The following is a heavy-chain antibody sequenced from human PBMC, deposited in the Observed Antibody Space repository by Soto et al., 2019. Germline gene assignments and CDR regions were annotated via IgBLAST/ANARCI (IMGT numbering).Heavy chain of an antibody. Sequence: SETLSLTCAVYGGSFSGYYWSWIRQPPGKGLEWIGEINHSGSTNYNPSLKSRVTISVDTSKNQFSLKLSSVTAADTAVYYCARGYYYDSSGYYGPLYYWGQGTLVTVSS. CDR3: ARGYYYDSSGYYGPLYY. V-gene: IGHV4-34*01. D-gene: IGHD3-22*01. CDR1: GGSFSGYY. J-gene: IGHJ4*02. CDR2: INHSGST.